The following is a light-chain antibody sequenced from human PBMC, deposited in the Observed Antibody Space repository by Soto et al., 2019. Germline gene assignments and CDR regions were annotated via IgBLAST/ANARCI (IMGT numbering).Light chain of an antibody. CDR2: DAS. CDR1: QSISSSY. Sequence: PGERATLSCRASQSISSSYLAWYQQKPGQAPRLLIYDASSRATGIPDRFSGSGSGTDFTLTISSLEPEDFAIYYCQQRQYWPPITFGQGTRLEIK. J-gene: IGKJ5*01. V-gene: IGKV3D-20*02. CDR3: QQRQYWPPIT.